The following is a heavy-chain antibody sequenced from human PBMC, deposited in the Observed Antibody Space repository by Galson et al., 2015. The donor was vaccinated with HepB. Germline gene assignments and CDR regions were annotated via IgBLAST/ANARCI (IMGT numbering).Heavy chain of an antibody. CDR2: IIPTLRTT. V-gene: IGHV1-69*13. D-gene: IGHD3-22*01. J-gene: IGHJ6*02. CDR3: AKSPHKFDSSGYDPEIVSYHSYYMDL. Sequence: SVKVSCKASGGTFSSYTINWVRQAPGQGLEWMGGIIPTLRTTAYAQRFQGRVTITADDFTTTSFLEVSSLSSEDTAVYYCAKSPHKFDSSGYDPEIVSYHSYYMDLWGQGTTVTVSS. CDR1: GGTFSSYT.